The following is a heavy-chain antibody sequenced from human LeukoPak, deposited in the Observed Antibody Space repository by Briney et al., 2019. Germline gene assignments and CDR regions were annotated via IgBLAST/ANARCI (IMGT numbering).Heavy chain of an antibody. CDR2: INHSGST. V-gene: IGHV4-34*01. Sequence: SETLSLTCAVYGGSFSGYYWSWIRQPPGKGLEWIGEINHSGSTNYNPSLKSRVTISVDTSKNQFSLRLSSVTAADTAVYYCASGGYSSSWYNFDYWGQGTLVTVSS. J-gene: IGHJ4*02. D-gene: IGHD6-13*01. CDR1: GGSFSGYY. CDR3: ASGGYSSSWYNFDY.